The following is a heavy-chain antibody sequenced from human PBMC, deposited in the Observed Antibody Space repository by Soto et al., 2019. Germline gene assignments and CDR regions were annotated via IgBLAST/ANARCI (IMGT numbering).Heavy chain of an antibody. Sequence: LSLTCAVYGGSFSGYYWSWIRQPPGKGLEWISYISTSSNVVNYANSVTGRFTISRDNGQNSLFLQMNSLKDDDTALYYCVREAISGHLDFRGQGTLVTVSS. CDR3: VREAISGHLDF. CDR1: GGSFSGYY. V-gene: IGHV3-11*06. CDR2: ISTSSNVV. D-gene: IGHD1-26*01. J-gene: IGHJ4*02.